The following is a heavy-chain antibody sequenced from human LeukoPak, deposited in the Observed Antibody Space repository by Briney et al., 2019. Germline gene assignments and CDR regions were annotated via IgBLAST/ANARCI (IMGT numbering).Heavy chain of an antibody. V-gene: IGHV3-15*07. J-gene: IGHJ4*02. CDR2: VKNRGDGMAT. CDR1: TFTKAW. CDR3: TTEYFGGFEY. D-gene: IGHD3-16*01. Sequence: GGSLRLSCVLSTFTKAWMNWVRQAPGKGLEWIGRVKNRGDGMATDYAAPVKGRFIISRDDSKKTVYLQMDSLKTEDTAVYFCTTEYFGGFEYWGQGTLVTVSS.